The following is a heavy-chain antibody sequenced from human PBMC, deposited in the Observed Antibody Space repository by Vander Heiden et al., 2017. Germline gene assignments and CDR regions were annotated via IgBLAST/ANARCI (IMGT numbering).Heavy chain of an antibody. CDR3: AKFSYCSSTSCYYYGMDV. CDR1: GFTFSSYA. Sequence: EVQLLESGGGLVQPGGSLRLSCAASGFTFSSYAMSWVRQAPGKGLEWVSAISGSGGSTYYADSVKGRVTISRDNSKNTLYLQMNSLRAEDKDVYYCAKFSYCSSTSCYYYGMDVWGQGNTVTVSS. J-gene: IGHJ6*02. CDR2: ISGSGGST. D-gene: IGHD2-2*01. V-gene: IGHV3-23*01.